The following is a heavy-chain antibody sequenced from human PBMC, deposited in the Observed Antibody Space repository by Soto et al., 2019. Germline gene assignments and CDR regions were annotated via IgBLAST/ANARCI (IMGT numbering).Heavy chain of an antibody. Sequence: WETLSLTCAVYGWSCSGYYWSLVRQPPEKGLEWIGEINHSGGTIYNPSLKSRVTISVDTSKNQFSMRLSPVTPAATSVDYCARDMRYCMDVWGQGTTVTISS. J-gene: IGHJ6*02. V-gene: IGHV4-34*01. CDR1: GWSCSGYY. D-gene: IGHD2-2*01. CDR3: ARDMRYCMDV. CDR2: INHSGGT.